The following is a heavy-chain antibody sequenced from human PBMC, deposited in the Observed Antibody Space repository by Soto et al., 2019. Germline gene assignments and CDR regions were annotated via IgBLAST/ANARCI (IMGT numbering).Heavy chain of an antibody. Sequence: SETLSLTCTVSGGSISSSSYYWGWIRQPPGKGLEWIGSIYYSGSTYYNPSLKSRVTISVDTSKNQFSLKLSSVTAADTAVYYCASIVVVTAIPYWGQGTLVTVSS. CDR2: IYYSGST. J-gene: IGHJ4*02. V-gene: IGHV4-39*01. D-gene: IGHD2-21*02. CDR3: ASIVVVTAIPY. CDR1: GGSISSSSYY.